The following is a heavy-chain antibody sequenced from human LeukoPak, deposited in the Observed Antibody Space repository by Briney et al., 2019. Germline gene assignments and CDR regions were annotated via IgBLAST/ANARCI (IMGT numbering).Heavy chain of an antibody. Sequence: ASVKVSCKASGYTFTSYYMHWVRQAPGQGLEWMGIINPSGGSTSYAQKFQGRVTITKNTSKSTVYMELSSLTSEDTAVYYCAKNLRGYNYGFDYWGQGTLVTVSS. CDR2: INPSGGST. D-gene: IGHD5-18*01. CDR1: GYTFTSYY. CDR3: AKNLRGYNYGFDY. J-gene: IGHJ4*02. V-gene: IGHV1-46*01.